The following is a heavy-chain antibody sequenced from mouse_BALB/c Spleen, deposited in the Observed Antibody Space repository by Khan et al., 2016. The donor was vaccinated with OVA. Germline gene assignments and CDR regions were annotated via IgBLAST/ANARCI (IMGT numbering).Heavy chain of an antibody. J-gene: IGHJ3*01. CDR2: INPSNGYT. CDR1: GYTFTSYT. V-gene: IGHV1-4*01. Sequence: QIQLVQSGAELARPGASVKMSCKASGYTFTSYTIHWIKLRPGQGLEWIGYINPSNGYTNYNQVFKDKATLTADKSSTTAYMQLNSLTSDDSAVYNCVRDGDYYRNDGWFDYWGQGTLVTVSA. D-gene: IGHD2-14*01. CDR3: VRDGDYYRNDGWFDY.